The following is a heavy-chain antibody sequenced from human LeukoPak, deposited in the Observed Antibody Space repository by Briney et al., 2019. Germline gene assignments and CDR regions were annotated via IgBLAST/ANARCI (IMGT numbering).Heavy chain of an antibody. D-gene: IGHD2-8*01. Sequence: SETLSLTCAVYGVSFSGYYWSWIRQPPGKGREWIGEINHSGSTNYNPSLKSRVTISVDTSKNQFSLKLSSVTAADTAVYYCTREHGLMGYYYYYMDVWGKGTTVTVSS. V-gene: IGHV4-34*01. CDR2: INHSGST. CDR1: GVSFSGYY. J-gene: IGHJ6*03. CDR3: TREHGLMGYYYYYMDV.